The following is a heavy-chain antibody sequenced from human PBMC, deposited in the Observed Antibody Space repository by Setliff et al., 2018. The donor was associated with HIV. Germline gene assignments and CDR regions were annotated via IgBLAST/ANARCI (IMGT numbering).Heavy chain of an antibody. J-gene: IGHJ4*02. V-gene: IGHV4-39*01. CDR3: ARDSRMIMEGTDY. CDR2: IYYSGST. Sequence: TLSLTCTVSGGSISSSSYYWGWIRQPPGKGLEWIGSIYYSGSTYYNPSLKSRVTISADTSNNQFSLKLNSLTAADTAIYYCARDSRMIMEGTDYWGQGILVTVSS. CDR1: GGSISSSSYY. D-gene: IGHD3-16*01.